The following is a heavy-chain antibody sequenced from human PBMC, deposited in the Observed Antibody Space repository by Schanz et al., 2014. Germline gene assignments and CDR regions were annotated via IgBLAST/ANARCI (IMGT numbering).Heavy chain of an antibody. CDR1: GYTFTNFY. Sequence: QVQLVQSGAEVKKPGASVKVSCKTSGYTFTNFYLHWVRQAPGQGLEWMGRIVPIAGITNYAQRFQGRVTITADKSSDTAYMELSSLRSDDTAVYYCARDRRRYCSTASCLHDNWFDPWGQGTLVIVSS. J-gene: IGHJ5*02. CDR3: ARDRRRYCSTASCLHDNWFDP. V-gene: IGHV1-46*01. D-gene: IGHD2-2*01. CDR2: IVPIAGIT.